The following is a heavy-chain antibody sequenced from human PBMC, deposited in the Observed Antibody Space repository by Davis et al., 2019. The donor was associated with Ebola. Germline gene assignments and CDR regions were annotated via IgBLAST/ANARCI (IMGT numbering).Heavy chain of an antibody. V-gene: IGHV4-34*01. CDR3: ARVIVVVTANYFDY. CDR1: GGSFSGYY. CDR2: MDHRGDS. Sequence: SETLSLTCAVYGGSFSGYYWTWIRQSPGKGLEWIGEMDHRGDSNYNPSLKSRVTIPVDKSKNQFSLKLSSVTAADTAVYYCARVIVVVTANYFDYWGQGTLVTVSS. J-gene: IGHJ4*02. D-gene: IGHD2-21*02.